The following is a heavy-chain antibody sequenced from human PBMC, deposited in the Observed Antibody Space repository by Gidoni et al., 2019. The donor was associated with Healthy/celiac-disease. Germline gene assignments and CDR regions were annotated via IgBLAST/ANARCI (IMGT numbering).Heavy chain of an antibody. CDR1: GGSFRGYY. CDR3: ARGKVFWGSYRYGMDV. D-gene: IGHD3-16*02. Sequence: QVQLQQWGAGLLKPSETLSLTCAVYGGSFRGYYWSWIRQPPGKGLEWIGEINHSGSTNYNPSLKSRVTISVDTSKNQFSLKLSSVTAADTAVYYCARGKVFWGSYRYGMDVWGQGTTVTVSS. J-gene: IGHJ6*02. CDR2: INHSGST. V-gene: IGHV4-34*01.